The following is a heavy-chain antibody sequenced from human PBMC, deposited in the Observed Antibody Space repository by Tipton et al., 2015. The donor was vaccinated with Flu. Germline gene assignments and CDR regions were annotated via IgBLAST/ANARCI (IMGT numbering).Heavy chain of an antibody. J-gene: IGHJ4*02. CDR2: IHGVDST. CDR1: GFTVSPNY. D-gene: IGHD4-17*01. CDR3: ARGTSVTNFFDY. Sequence: AVSGFTVSPNYMSWVRQAPGKGLEWVSAIHGVDSTYYADSVKGRSTISRDNSKNTLYLQMNTLSPEDTAVYFCARGTSVTNFFDYWGQGTLVTVSS. V-gene: IGHV3-66*01.